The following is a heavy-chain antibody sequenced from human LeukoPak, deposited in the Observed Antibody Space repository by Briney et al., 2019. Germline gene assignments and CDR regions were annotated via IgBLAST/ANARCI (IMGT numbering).Heavy chain of an antibody. CDR2: ISGSGGST. CDR3: ARELYSYGY. V-gene: IGHV3-23*01. CDR1: GFTFSGYA. Sequence: GGSVRLSCAASGFTFSGYAMSWVRQAPGKGLEWVSAISGSGGSTYYADSVRGRFTISRDNSKNTLYLQMNSLRAEDTAVYYCARELYSYGYWGQGTLVTVSS. J-gene: IGHJ4*02. D-gene: IGHD5-18*01.